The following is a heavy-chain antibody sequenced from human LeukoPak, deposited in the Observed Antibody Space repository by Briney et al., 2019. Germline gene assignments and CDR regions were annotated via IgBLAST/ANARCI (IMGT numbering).Heavy chain of an antibody. Sequence: PSETLSLTCSVSGASINSYYWNWIRQPPGKGLEWIGNTYYSGSTNYNPSLSSRVTISLDTSKNQFSLKLSSVTAADTAVYYCARLLRYYDSSGYYGVIGFDYWGQGTLVTVSS. CDR1: GASINSYY. J-gene: IGHJ4*02. CDR2: TYYSGST. D-gene: IGHD3-22*01. CDR3: ARLLRYYDSSGYYGVIGFDY. V-gene: IGHV4-59*08.